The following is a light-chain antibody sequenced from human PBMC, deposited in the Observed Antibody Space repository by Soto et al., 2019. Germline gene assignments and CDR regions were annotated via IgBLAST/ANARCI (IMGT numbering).Light chain of an antibody. CDR1: SSNIGAGYD. V-gene: IGLV1-40*01. J-gene: IGLJ2*01. CDR3: LSCGSSLSVV. Sequence: QSVLTQPPSVSGAPGQRVTISCTGSSSNIGAGYDVHWYQQLPGRAPKLLIYGNTNRPSGVPDRFSGSKSGTSASLAITGLQAEDEADYYCLSCGSSLSVVFGGGTQLTVL. CDR2: GNT.